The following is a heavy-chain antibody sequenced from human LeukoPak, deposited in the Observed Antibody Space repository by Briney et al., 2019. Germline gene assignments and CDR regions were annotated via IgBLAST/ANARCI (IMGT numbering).Heavy chain of an antibody. CDR3: AREAPIVTGNYFDY. V-gene: IGHV1-2*02. CDR2: INPNSGGT. D-gene: IGHD2-15*01. Sequence: ASVKVSCKASGYTFTGYYMHWVRQAPGQGLEWMGWINPNSGGTNYAQKFQGRVTMTRGTSISTAYMELSRLRSDDTAVYYCAREAPIVTGNYFDYWGQGTLVTVSS. J-gene: IGHJ4*02. CDR1: GYTFTGYY.